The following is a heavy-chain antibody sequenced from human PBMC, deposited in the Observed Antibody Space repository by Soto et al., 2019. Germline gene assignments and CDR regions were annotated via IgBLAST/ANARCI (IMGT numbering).Heavy chain of an antibody. CDR3: ARDYYKYYDSSGYYRSPAY. D-gene: IGHD3-22*01. Sequence: GASVKVSCKASGYTFTSYAMHWVRQAPGQRLEWMGWINAGNGNTKYSQKFQGRVTITRDTSASTAYMELSRLRAEDTAVYYCARDYYKYYDSSGYYRSPAYWGQGTLVTVSS. J-gene: IGHJ4*02. CDR1: GYTFTSYA. V-gene: IGHV1-3*01. CDR2: INAGNGNT.